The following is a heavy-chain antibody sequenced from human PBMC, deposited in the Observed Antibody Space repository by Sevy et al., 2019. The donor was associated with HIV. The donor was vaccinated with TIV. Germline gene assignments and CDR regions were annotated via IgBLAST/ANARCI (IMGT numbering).Heavy chain of an antibody. CDR3: ATTKDYYEGSGEPFDY. CDR2: FDPEDAET. D-gene: IGHD3-22*01. Sequence: ASVKVSCKVSGSTLSQMAMHWVRQAPGKGLEWMATFDPEDAETIYTQKLQGRVTMTEDTSRDTAYMELSNLRSEDTAVYYCATTKDYYEGSGEPFDYWGQGTLGTVSS. V-gene: IGHV1-24*01. CDR1: GSTLSQMA. J-gene: IGHJ4*02.